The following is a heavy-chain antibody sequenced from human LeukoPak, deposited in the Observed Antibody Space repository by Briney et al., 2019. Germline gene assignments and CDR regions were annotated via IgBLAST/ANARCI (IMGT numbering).Heavy chain of an antibody. CDR3: AGGGDTSFDY. V-gene: IGHV3-48*04. D-gene: IGHD3-16*01. Sequence: GGSLRLSCAASGFNVSYYSMNWVRQAPGKGLEWVSYISFSNSTLYYADSVRGRFTISRDNAKNSLSLQMNRLRAEDTAVYYCAGGGDTSFDYWGQGILVTVSS. J-gene: IGHJ4*02. CDR1: GFNVSYYS. CDR2: ISFSNSTL.